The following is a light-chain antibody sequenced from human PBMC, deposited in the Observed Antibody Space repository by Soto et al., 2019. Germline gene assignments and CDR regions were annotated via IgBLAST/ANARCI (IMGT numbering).Light chain of an antibody. Sequence: DIVMTQSPDSLAVSLGERATINCKSSQTILYSSNKNNCLAWYQHKPGQPPKLLIYWASTRESGVPDRFSGSGSGTDFTLTINSRQAEDVAVYDCQQYHSFSFTFGQGTRLEIK. J-gene: IGKJ5*01. CDR3: QQYHSFSFT. V-gene: IGKV4-1*01. CDR2: WAS. CDR1: QTILYSSNKNNC.